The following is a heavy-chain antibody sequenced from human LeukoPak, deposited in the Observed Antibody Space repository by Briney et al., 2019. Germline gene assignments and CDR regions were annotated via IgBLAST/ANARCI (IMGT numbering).Heavy chain of an antibody. D-gene: IGHD3-3*01. CDR3: AVDYRTHYDFWSD. CDR2: INHSGST. J-gene: IGHJ4*02. CDR1: GGSFSGYY. Sequence: PSETLSRTCAVYGGSFSGYYWSWIRQPPGKGLEWIGEINHSGSTNYNPSLKSRVTISVDTSKNQFSLKLSSVTAADTAVYYCAVDYRTHYDFWSDWGQGTLVTVSS. V-gene: IGHV4-34*01.